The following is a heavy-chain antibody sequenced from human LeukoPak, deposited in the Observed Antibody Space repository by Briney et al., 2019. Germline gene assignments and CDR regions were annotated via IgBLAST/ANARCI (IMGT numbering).Heavy chain of an antibody. V-gene: IGHV4-4*07. J-gene: IGHJ4*02. D-gene: IGHD1-26*01. CDR2: IYTSGGT. Sequence: SETLSLTCTVSGASISSFYWSWIRQPAGKGLEWIGRIYTSGGTNYNPSLKSRVTMSIDTSKNQFSLKLYSVTAADTAVSYCVTDRSGSYDYWGQGILVTVSS. CDR1: GASISSFY. CDR3: VTDRSGSYDY.